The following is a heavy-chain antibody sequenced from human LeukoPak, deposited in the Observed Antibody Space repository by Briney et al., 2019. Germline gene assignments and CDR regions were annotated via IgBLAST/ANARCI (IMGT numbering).Heavy chain of an antibody. V-gene: IGHV1-18*01. Sequence: ASVKVSCKASGYPFSNYGISWVRQAPGQGLEWMGWISSYSGKTKYAQRFQGRVIMTRDTSTRTAYMELRSMRSDDTAVFYCARDFWVRHSAPAPKDLWGQGTLVTVSS. CDR1: GYPFSNYG. CDR3: ARDFWVRHSAPAPKDL. J-gene: IGHJ5*02. CDR2: ISSYSGKT. D-gene: IGHD3-10*01.